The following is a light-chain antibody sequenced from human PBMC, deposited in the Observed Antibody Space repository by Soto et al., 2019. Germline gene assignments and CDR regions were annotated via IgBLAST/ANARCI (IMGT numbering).Light chain of an antibody. CDR3: MLGTHWPRT. CDR2: QGS. V-gene: IGKV2-30*01. J-gene: IGKJ2*01. Sequence: DVVMTQSPLSLPVTLGQPASIYCRSSQSLVYTDGNTDFNCFQQRPGKSPRRLIYQGSNRDAGVPASFSGRGSGTDFTLKISRVEAADVGVYSCMLGTHWPRTFGQGTKLEIK. CDR1: QSLVYTDGNTD.